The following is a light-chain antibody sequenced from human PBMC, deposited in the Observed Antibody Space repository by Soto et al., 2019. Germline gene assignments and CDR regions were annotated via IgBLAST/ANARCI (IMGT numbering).Light chain of an antibody. J-gene: IGLJ1*01. CDR2: DVT. CDR1: SSVVGRYDY. V-gene: IGLV2-11*01. CDR3: CSFAGSYSYV. Sequence: QSALTQPRSVSGSPGQSVTISCTGTSSVVGRYDYVSWYQQYPGEAPKLIIYDVTERPSGVPDRFSGSKSGNTASLTISGLRAEDEAAYSCCSFAGSYSYVFGGGTKVTVL.